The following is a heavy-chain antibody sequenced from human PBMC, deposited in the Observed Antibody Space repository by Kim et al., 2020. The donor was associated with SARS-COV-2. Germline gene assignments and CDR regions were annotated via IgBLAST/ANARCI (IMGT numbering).Heavy chain of an antibody. CDR2: ISGSGGST. CDR3: AKDPLNGSGRSLAIRWFDP. Sequence: GGSLRLSCAASGFTFSSYAMSWVRQAPGKGLEWVSAISGSGGSTYYADSVKGRFTISRDNSKNTLYLQMNSLRAEDTAVYYCAKDPLNGSGRSLAIRWFDPWGQGTLVTVSS. D-gene: IGHD3-10*01. J-gene: IGHJ5*02. V-gene: IGHV3-23*01. CDR1: GFTFSSYA.